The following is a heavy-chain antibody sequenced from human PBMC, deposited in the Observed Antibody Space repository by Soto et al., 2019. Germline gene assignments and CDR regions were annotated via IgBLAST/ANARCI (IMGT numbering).Heavy chain of an antibody. CDR2: IDPSDSYT. CDR1: GYSFTSYW. CDR3: ARPQTTVLTPDYYGMDV. D-gene: IGHD4-17*01. J-gene: IGHJ6*02. V-gene: IGHV5-10-1*01. Sequence: LGESLKISCXGSGYSFTSYWISWVRQMPGKGLEWMGRIDPSDSYTNYSPSFQGHVTISADKSISTAYLQWSSLKASDTAIYYCARPQTTVLTPDYYGMDVWGQGTTVTVSS.